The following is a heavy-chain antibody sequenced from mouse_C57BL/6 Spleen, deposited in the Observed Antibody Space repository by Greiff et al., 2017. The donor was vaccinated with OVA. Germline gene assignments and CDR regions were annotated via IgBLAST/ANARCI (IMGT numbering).Heavy chain of an antibody. D-gene: IGHD1-1*01. V-gene: IGHV1-82*01. CDR2: IYPGDGDT. CDR1: GYAFSSSW. CDR3: ARRDYGSSPHYFDY. Sequence: VQLQQSGPELVKPGASVKISCKASGYAFSSSWMNWVKQRPGKGLEWIGRIYPGDGDTNYNGKFKGKATLTADKSSSTAYMQLSSLTSEDAAVYFCARRDYGSSPHYFDYWGQGTTLTVSS. J-gene: IGHJ2*01.